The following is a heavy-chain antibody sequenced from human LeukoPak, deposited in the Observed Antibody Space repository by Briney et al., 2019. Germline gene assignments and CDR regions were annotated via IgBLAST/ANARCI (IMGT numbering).Heavy chain of an antibody. CDR3: TRSPNAGDLDY. Sequence: HPGGSLRLSCAASGFTFSSFWMSWVRQTPGKGLEWVANIKEDGSRKHYTGSVRGRFTISIDNDKNSLYLEMNSLRAEDTAVYYCTRSPNAGDLDYWGQGTLVTVSS. CDR2: IKEDGSRK. J-gene: IGHJ4*02. CDR1: GFTFSSFW. V-gene: IGHV3-7*03. D-gene: IGHD2-21*02.